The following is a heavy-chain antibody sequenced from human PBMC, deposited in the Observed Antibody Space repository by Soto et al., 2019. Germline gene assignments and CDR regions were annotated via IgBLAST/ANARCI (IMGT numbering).Heavy chain of an antibody. J-gene: IGHJ4*02. V-gene: IGHV1-58*01. CDR2: IVIGSGNT. D-gene: IGHD3-22*01. Sequence: ASVKVSCKASGFTFTSSAVQWVLQARGQRLEWIGWIVIGSGNTNYAQKFQERVTITRDMSTSTAYMELSSLRSEDTAVYYCAADTGYDSSGYNFDCWGQGTLVTVSS. CDR3: AADTGYDSSGYNFDC. CDR1: GFTFTSSA.